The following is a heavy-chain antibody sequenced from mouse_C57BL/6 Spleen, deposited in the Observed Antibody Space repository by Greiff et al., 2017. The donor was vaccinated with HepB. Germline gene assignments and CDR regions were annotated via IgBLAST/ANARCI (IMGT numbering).Heavy chain of an antibody. Sequence: VKLVESGPGLVQPSQSLSITCTVSGFSLTSYGVHWVRQSPGKGLEWLGVIWSGGSTDYNAAFISRLSISKDNSKSQVFFKMNSLQADDTAIYYCARKLRDWYFDVWGTGTTVTVSS. CDR1: GFSLTSYG. CDR2: IWSGGST. CDR3: ARKLRDWYFDV. V-gene: IGHV2-2*01. J-gene: IGHJ1*03. D-gene: IGHD2-4*01.